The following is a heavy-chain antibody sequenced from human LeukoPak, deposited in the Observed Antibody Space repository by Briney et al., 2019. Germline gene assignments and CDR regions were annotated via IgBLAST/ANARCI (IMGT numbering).Heavy chain of an antibody. D-gene: IGHD1-14*01. CDR3: ARDGDQMYEVYDY. Sequence: GGSLRLSCAASGFTFSDYAMTWVRQAPGKGLEWVSSLSRSGGTTFDADSVKGRFTISRDNSRNTLYLQMNSLRAEDTAVYYCARDGDQMYEVYDYWGQGTLVTVSS. CDR1: GFTFSDYA. V-gene: IGHV3-23*01. J-gene: IGHJ4*02. CDR2: LSRSGGTT.